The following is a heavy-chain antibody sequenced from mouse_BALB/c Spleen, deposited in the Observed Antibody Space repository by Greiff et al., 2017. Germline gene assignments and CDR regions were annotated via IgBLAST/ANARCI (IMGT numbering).Heavy chain of an antibody. Sequence: EVMLVESGGGLVKPGGSLKLSCAASGFTFSSHAMSWVRQSPEKRLEWVAEISSGGSYTYYPDTVTGRFTISRDKAKNTLYLEMSSLRSEDTAMYYCARDHYGSSYAMDYWGQGTSVTVSS. CDR3: ARDHYGSSYAMDY. D-gene: IGHD1-1*01. J-gene: IGHJ4*01. CDR2: ISSGGSYT. CDR1: GFTFSSHA. V-gene: IGHV5-9-4*01.